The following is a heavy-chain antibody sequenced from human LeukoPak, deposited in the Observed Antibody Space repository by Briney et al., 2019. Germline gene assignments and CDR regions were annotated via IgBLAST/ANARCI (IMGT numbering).Heavy chain of an antibody. CDR3: ARSEVVLWFGDLGGY. CDR2: ISAYNGNT. Sequence: VASVKVSCKASGYTFTSYGISWVRQAPGQGREWMGWISAYNGNTNYAQKLQGRVTMTTDTSTSTAYMELRSLRSDDTAVYYCARSEVVLWFGDLGGYWGQGTLVTVSS. V-gene: IGHV1-18*01. D-gene: IGHD3-10*01. CDR1: GYTFTSYG. J-gene: IGHJ4*02.